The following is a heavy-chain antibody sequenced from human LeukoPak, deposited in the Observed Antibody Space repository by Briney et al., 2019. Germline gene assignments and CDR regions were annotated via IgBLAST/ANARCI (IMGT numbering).Heavy chain of an antibody. Sequence: SETLSLTCDVSGGCISSSNWWSWVRQPPGKGLEWIGEISHSGSTNYNPSLKSRVTISVDKSENQFSLKMSSVTGTEPVLHHCARAGISDRGSGALDAFDIWGQGTMVAVSS. J-gene: IGHJ3*02. CDR1: GGCISSSNW. CDR2: ISHSGST. V-gene: IGHV4-4*02. CDR3: ARAGISDRGSGALDAFDI. D-gene: IGHD3-10*01.